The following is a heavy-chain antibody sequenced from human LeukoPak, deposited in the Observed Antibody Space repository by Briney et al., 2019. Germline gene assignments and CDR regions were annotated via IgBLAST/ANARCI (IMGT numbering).Heavy chain of an antibody. CDR3: ARATGGRDYYYYYMDV. D-gene: IGHD1-26*01. Sequence: PSETLSLTCTVSGGSISSGSYYWSWIRQPAGKGLEWIGRIYTSRSTNYNPSLKSRVTISVDTSKNQFSLKLSSVTAADTAVYYCARATGGRDYYYYYMDVWGKGTTVTVSS. CDR1: GGSISSGSYY. V-gene: IGHV4-61*02. CDR2: IYTSRST. J-gene: IGHJ6*03.